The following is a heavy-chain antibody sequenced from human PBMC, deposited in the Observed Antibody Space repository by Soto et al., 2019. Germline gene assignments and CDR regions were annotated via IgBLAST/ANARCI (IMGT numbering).Heavy chain of an antibody. CDR1: GYSFSNYW. D-gene: IGHD1-7*01. V-gene: IGHV5-51*01. J-gene: IGHJ6*02. CDR3: ARXSLELSKGPLYYYPMNV. CDR2: IYPGDSDT. Sequence: GESLKISCKGSGYSFSNYWIGWVRQMPGKGLEWMGIIYPGDSDTRYSPSFQGQVTISADKSISTAYLHWSSLKASDTAIYFCARXSLELSKGPLYYYPMNVWGQGTTVTASS.